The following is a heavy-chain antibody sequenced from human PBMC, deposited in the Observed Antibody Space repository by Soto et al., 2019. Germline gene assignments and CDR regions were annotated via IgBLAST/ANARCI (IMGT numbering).Heavy chain of an antibody. CDR2: IIPIFGTA. CDR1: GGTFSSYA. J-gene: IGHJ5*02. D-gene: IGHD2-2*01. V-gene: IGHV1-69*01. Sequence: QVQLVQSGAEVKKPGSSVKVSCKASGGTFSSYAISWVRQAPGQGLEWMGGIIPIFGTANYAQKFQGRVTITADEPTSTAYMELSSLRSEDTAVYYCAGVVVPPMEYWFDPWGQGTLVTVSS. CDR3: AGVVVPPMEYWFDP.